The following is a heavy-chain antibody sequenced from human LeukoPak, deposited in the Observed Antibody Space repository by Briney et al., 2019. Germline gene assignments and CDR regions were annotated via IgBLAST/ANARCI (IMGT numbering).Heavy chain of an antibody. D-gene: IGHD5-12*01. CDR2: ISYDGSNK. Sequence: GGSLRLSRAASGFTFSSYAMHWVRQAPGKGLEWVAVISYDGSNKYYADSVKGRFTISRDNSKNTLYLQMDSLRAEDTAVYYCARSGYSGYDFTYWSQGTLVTVSS. J-gene: IGHJ4*02. CDR3: ARSGYSGYDFTY. CDR1: GFTFSSYA. V-gene: IGHV3-30*04.